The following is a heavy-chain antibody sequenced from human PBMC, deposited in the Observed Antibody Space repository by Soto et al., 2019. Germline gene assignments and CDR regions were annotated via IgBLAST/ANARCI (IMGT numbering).Heavy chain of an antibody. CDR2: ISYDGSNK. D-gene: IGHD5-18*01. CDR3: ARALGYNYGDRDHYYGMDV. J-gene: IGHJ6*02. Sequence: GGSLRLSCAASGFTFTAYGMDWVRQAPGKGLEWVAVISYDGSNKYYADSVKGRFTLSRDNSNYMLYLQMNSLRPDDTGVYYCARALGYNYGDRDHYYGMDVWGQGTTVTVSS. CDR1: GFTFTAYG. V-gene: IGHV3-30-3*01.